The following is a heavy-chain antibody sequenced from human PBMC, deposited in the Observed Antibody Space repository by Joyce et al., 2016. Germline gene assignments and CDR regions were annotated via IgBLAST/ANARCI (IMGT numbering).Heavy chain of an antibody. CDR3: ARGYSSSSDGYYYYYYYMDV. D-gene: IGHD6-6*01. CDR2: NNPNSCGR. Sequence: QVQLVQSGAEVKKPGASVKVSCKASGYTFTGYYMHWVRQAPGQGLEWKGRNNPNSCGRNYAQKFQGRVTMTRDTSISTAYMELSRLRSDDTAVYYCARGYSSSSDGYYYYYYYMDVWGKGTTVTVSS. V-gene: IGHV1-2*06. CDR1: GYTFTGYY. J-gene: IGHJ6*03.